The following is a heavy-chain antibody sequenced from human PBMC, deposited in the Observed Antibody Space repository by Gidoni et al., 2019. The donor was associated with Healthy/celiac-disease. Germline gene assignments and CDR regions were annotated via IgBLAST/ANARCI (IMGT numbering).Heavy chain of an antibody. CDR1: GFTVSSTY. V-gene: IGHV3-53*01. Sequence: EVQLVESGGGLIQPGGSLRLSCAASGFTVSSTYMSWVRQAPGKGLEWVSVIYSGGSTYYADSVKGRFTISRDNSKNTLYLQMNSLRAEDTAVYYCARRLRGSSSEDYWGQGTLVTVSS. J-gene: IGHJ4*02. CDR2: IYSGGST. CDR3: ARRLRGSSSEDY. D-gene: IGHD6-6*01.